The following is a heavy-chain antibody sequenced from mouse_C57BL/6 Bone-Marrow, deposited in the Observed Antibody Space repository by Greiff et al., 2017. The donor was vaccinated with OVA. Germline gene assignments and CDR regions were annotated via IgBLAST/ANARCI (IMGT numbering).Heavy chain of an antibody. V-gene: IGHV5-6*01. D-gene: IGHD1-1*01. CDR1: GFTFSSYG. J-gene: IGHJ1*03. CDR2: ISRGGSYT. Sequence: EVKLVESGGDLVKPGGSLKLSCAASGFTFSSYGMSWVRQTPDKRLEWVATISRGGSYTYYPESVKGRFTISRDNAKNTLYLQMSSLKSEDTAMYYGARHYYGSSPNFDVWGTGTTVTVSS. CDR3: ARHYYGSSPNFDV.